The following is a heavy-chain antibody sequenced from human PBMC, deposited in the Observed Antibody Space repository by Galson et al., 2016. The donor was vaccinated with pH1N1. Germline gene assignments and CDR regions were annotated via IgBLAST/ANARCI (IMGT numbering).Heavy chain of an antibody. CDR3: ARERPYDFWGGYCDS. D-gene: IGHD3-3*01. Sequence: ETLSLTCNVSGGSVSSGHYYWSWIRQFPGKGLEWIGYSFYSGTTKYNPSLENRVVISLDTSKNQCTLKMTSVSAADTAVYYCARERPYDFWGGYCDSWGQGILVTVSS. CDR1: GGSVSSGHYY. CDR2: SFYSGTT. V-gene: IGHV4-61*01. J-gene: IGHJ4*02.